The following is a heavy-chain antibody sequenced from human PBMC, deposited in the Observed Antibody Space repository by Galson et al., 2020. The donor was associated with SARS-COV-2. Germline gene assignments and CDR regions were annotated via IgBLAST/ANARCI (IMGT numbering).Heavy chain of an antibody. CDR1: GGSFSGYY. V-gene: IGHV4-34*01. CDR2: INHSGST. D-gene: IGHD6-13*01. CDR3: ARGRYSSSWYGVLYWFDP. Sequence: SETLSLTCAVYGGSFSGYYWSWIRQPPGKGLEWIGAINHSGSTNYNPSLKSRVTISVDTSKNQFSLKLSSVTAADTAVYYCARGRYSSSWYGVLYWFDPWGQGTLVTVSS. J-gene: IGHJ5*02.